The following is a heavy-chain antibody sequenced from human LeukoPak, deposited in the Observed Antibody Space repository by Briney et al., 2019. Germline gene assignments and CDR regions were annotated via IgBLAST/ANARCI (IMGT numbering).Heavy chain of an antibody. D-gene: IGHD6-19*01. J-gene: IGHJ4*02. V-gene: IGHV3-7*01. CDR3: ARVGAVAGTVLDY. Sequence: GGSLRLSCAASGFTFSRYWMSWVRQPPGKGLQWVAIMKQDGSEKYYMDSVKGRFTISRDNAKNSLFLQMHSLRAEDTAVYYCARVGAVAGTVLDYWGQGTLVTVSS. CDR1: GFTFSRYW. CDR2: MKQDGSEK.